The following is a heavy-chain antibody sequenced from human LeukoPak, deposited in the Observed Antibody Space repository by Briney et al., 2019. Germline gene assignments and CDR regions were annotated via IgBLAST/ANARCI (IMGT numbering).Heavy chain of an antibody. CDR1: EYTFTSYY. CDR2: INPSGGTT. V-gene: IGHV1-46*01. D-gene: IGHD2-21*02. CDR3: ARGRMTRDI. J-gene: IGHJ3*02. Sequence: ASVKVSCKASEYTFTSYYMHWVRQAPGQGLEWMGIINPSGGTTSYVQKFHDRLTMTRDTSTSTVYMELSSLRSEDTAVYCCARGRMTRDIWGQGTMVTVSS.